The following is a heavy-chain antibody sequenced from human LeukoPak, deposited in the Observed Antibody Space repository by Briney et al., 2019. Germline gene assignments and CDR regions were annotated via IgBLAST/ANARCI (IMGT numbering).Heavy chain of an antibody. CDR3: ARAKPADFDL. V-gene: IGHV3-74*01. Sequence: GGSLRLSCVGSGFTFNTYWIHWVRQAPGKGLVWVSRVKEDGRETNYADSVKGRFTLSRDNAKNTVYLQMNNLRAEDTAVYHCARAKPADFDLWGRGTLITVSS. CDR1: GFTFNTYW. CDR2: VKEDGRET. J-gene: IGHJ2*01.